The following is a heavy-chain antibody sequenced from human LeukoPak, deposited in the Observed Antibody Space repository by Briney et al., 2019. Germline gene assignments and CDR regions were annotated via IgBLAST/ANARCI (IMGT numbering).Heavy chain of an antibody. V-gene: IGHV3-30*04. CDR3: ARGVAITGATRGYAFDF. Sequence: GGSLRLSCSGSGFTFRNFAMHWVRQAPGKGLEWVALISDDGNKVYYADSVKGRLTISRDNSKNTLYLQMNSLRTDDTAVYYCARGVAITGATRGYAFDFWGQGTRVTVS. J-gene: IGHJ3*01. D-gene: IGHD3-10*01. CDR1: GFTFRNFA. CDR2: ISDDGNKV.